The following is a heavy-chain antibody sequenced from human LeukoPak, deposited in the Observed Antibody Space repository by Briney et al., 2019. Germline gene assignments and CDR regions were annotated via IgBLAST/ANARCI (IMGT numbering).Heavy chain of an antibody. CDR2: IGAGGTFT. V-gene: IGHV3-23*01. D-gene: IGHD4-17*01. CDR1: GFTFSSYA. J-gene: IGHJ4*02. Sequence: PGGSLRLSCTASGFTFSSYAMNWVRQAPGKGLEWVSGIGAGGTFTYYADSVKGRFTIFRDNSKNTLYLQMNSLRADDTAVYYCVKDLEYTTYGYYFDYWGQGTLVTVSS. CDR3: VKDLEYTTYGYYFDY.